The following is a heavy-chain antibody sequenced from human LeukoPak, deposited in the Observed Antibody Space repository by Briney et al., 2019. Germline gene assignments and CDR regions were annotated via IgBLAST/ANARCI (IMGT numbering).Heavy chain of an antibody. CDR1: GFSFSSYE. V-gene: IGHV3-48*03. J-gene: IGHJ4*02. D-gene: IGHD6-6*01. CDR2: ISSGGSSI. Sequence: PGGSLRLSCAASGFSFSSYEMNWVRQAPGKGLEWVAYISSGGSSIYYAGSVKGRFTISRDNAKNSLYLQMNSLRAEDTAIYYCATVGRSARPGYWGQGTLVTVSS. CDR3: ATVGRSARPGY.